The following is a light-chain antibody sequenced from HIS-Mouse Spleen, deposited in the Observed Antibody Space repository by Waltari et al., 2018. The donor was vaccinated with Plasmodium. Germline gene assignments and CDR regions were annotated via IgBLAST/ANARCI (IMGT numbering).Light chain of an antibody. CDR2: EGS. V-gene: IGLV2-23*03. CDR3: CSYAGSSTFV. J-gene: IGLJ3*02. Sequence: QSALTQPASVSGSPGQSITISCTGTSSDVGSYNLVSWYQQHPGKAPKLRIYEGSKRPSGVSNRFCGAKSGNTAFLTISGLQAEDEADYYCCSYAGSSTFVFGGGTKLTVL. CDR1: SSDVGSYNL.